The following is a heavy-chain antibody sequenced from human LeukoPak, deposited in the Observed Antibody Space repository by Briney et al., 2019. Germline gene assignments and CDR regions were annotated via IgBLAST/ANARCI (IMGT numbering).Heavy chain of an antibody. V-gene: IGHV3-74*01. D-gene: IGHD3-22*01. CDR2: IRGDGGDT. J-gene: IGHJ1*01. CDR3: ATYYYDSGGFHFHH. Sequence: GGSLRLSCVASGFSFSSYWMHWVRQAPGKGLVWVSRIRGDGGDTNYADSVKGRFTISRDNVMNTLHLQMNSLRAEDTAVYYCATYYYDSGGFHFHHWGQGTLVTVSS. CDR1: GFSFSSYW.